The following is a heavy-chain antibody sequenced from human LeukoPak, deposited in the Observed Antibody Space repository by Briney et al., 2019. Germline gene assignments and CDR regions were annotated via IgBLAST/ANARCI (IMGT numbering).Heavy chain of an antibody. V-gene: IGHV3-23*01. CDR2: ISGSGGST. D-gene: IGHD6-13*01. CDR3: ARDYYSSSQFES. Sequence: GGSLRLSCAASGFTFSNYAMSWVRQAPGKGLEWVSAISGSGGSTYYADSVKGRFTISRDNSRNTLYLQMNSLRADDTAVYYCARDYYSSSQFESWGQGILVTVSS. CDR1: GFTFSNYA. J-gene: IGHJ4*02.